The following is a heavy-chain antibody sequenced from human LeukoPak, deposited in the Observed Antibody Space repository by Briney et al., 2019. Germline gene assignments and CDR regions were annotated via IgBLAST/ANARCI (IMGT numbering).Heavy chain of an antibody. CDR2: IIPIFGTA. V-gene: IGHV1-69*05. Sequence: GASVEVSCKAFGCTFSSYAISWVRTAPGQGPEWMGGIIPIFGTANYAQKFQGRVTITTDESTSTAYMELSSLRSEDTAVYYCARDSGRDGYNLGYDYWGQGTLVTVSS. J-gene: IGHJ4*02. D-gene: IGHD5-24*01. CDR3: ARDSGRDGYNLGYDY. CDR1: GCTFSSYA.